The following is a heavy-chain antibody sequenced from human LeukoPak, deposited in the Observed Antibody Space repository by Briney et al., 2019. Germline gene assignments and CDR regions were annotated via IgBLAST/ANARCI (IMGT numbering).Heavy chain of an antibody. Sequence: PSETLSLTCSVSGGSISSYYWGWIRQPPGKRLEWIGSIYYSGRTYYNPSLKSRVAVSVDTSKSRISLKLSSVTAADTAVYYCARDPSRTQFDSWGQGTLVTVSS. CDR2: IYYSGRT. D-gene: IGHD2-2*01. CDR1: GGSISSYY. V-gene: IGHV4-39*02. CDR3: ARDPSRTQFDS. J-gene: IGHJ4*02.